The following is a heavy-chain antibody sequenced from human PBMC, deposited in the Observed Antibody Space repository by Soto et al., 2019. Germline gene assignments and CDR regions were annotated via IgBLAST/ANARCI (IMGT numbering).Heavy chain of an antibody. CDR2: IYYSGST. CDR3: ARAPRRGLTMVRPWFDP. D-gene: IGHD3-10*01. CDR1: GGSISSGGYY. J-gene: IGHJ5*02. Sequence: SETLSLTCTVSGGSISSGGYYWSWIRQHPGKGLEWIGYIYYSGSTYYKPSLKSRVTISVDTSKNQFSLKLSSVTAADTAVYYCARAPRRGLTMVRPWFDPWGQGTLVTVSS. V-gene: IGHV4-31*03.